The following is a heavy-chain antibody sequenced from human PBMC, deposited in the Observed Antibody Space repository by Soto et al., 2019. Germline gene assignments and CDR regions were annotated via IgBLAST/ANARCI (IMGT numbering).Heavy chain of an antibody. CDR3: ARREMATDYYYYGMDV. CDR2: IIPIFGTA. CDR1: GGTFSSYA. D-gene: IGHD5-12*01. Sequence: GASVKVSCKAPGGTFSSYAISWVRQAPGQGLEWMGGIIPIFGTANYAQKFQGRVTITADESTSTAYMELSSLRSEDTAVYYCARREMATDYYYYGMDVWGQGTTVTVSS. J-gene: IGHJ6*02. V-gene: IGHV1-69*13.